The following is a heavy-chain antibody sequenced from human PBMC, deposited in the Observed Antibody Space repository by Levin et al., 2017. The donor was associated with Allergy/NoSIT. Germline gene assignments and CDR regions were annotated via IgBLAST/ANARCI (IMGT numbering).Heavy chain of an antibody. V-gene: IGHV1-2*06. D-gene: IGHD3-3*01. CDR2: INPNSGGT. CDR3: ARDRTYYDFWSGYQIQHDAFDI. Sequence: ASVKVSCKASGYTFTGYYMHWVRQAPGQGLEWMGRINPNSGGTNYAQKFQGRVTMTRDTSISTAYMELSRLRSDDTAVYYCARDRTYYDFWSGYQIQHDAFDIWGQGTMVTVSS. CDR1: GYTFTGYY. J-gene: IGHJ3*02.